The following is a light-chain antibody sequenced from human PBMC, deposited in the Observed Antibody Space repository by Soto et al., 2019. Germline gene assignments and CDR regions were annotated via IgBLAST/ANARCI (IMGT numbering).Light chain of an antibody. J-gene: IGKJ4*01. CDR1: QSVSSSY. CDR3: QQYGSSPFT. Sequence: EIVLTQSPGTLSLSPVERATLSCMASQSVSSSYLAWYQQKPGQAPRLLIYGASSRATGIPDRFSGSGSGTDFTLTISRLEPEDFAVYYCQQYGSSPFTFGGGTKVDI. V-gene: IGKV3-20*01. CDR2: GAS.